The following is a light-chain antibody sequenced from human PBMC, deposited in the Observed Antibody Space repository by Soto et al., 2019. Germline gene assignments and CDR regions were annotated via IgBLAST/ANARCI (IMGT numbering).Light chain of an antibody. CDR2: GTS. J-gene: IGKJ2*01. CDR3: QRHGSSPLYA. V-gene: IGKV3-20*01. Sequence: EIVLTQSPGTLSLSPGERATFSCRASQSVNSDYLAWYQQRPGLAPRLLIYGTSNRATGIPDRFSGSGSGTDFTLTINTLEPEDFAVYYCQRHGSSPLYAFGQGTKLEIK. CDR1: QSVNSDY.